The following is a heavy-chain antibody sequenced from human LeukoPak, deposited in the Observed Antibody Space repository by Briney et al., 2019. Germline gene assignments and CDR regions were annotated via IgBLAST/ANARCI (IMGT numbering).Heavy chain of an antibody. Sequence: GASVKLSCKAFGYTFTGYWMHWVRQAPGQGLEWMGWISAYNGNTNYAQKLQGRVTMTTDTSTSTAYMELRSLRSDDTAVYYCARDIFAGTMVRGVYDAFDIWGQGTMVIVSS. J-gene: IGHJ3*02. V-gene: IGHV1-18*04. D-gene: IGHD3-10*01. CDR1: GYTFTGYW. CDR2: ISAYNGNT. CDR3: ARDIFAGTMVRGVYDAFDI.